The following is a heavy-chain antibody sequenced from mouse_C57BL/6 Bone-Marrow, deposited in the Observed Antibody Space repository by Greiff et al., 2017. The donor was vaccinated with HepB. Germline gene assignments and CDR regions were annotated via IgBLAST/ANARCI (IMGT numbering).Heavy chain of an antibody. V-gene: IGHV1-53*01. Sequence: VKLQQPGTELVKPGASVKLSCKASGYTFTSYWMHWVKQRPGQGLEWIGNINPSNGGTNYNEKFKSKATLTVDKSSSTAYMQLSSLTSEDSAVYYCARAGAYYSNPYYVDYWGQGTTLTVSS. J-gene: IGHJ2*01. CDR1: GYTFTSYW. CDR2: INPSNGGT. CDR3: ARAGAYYSNPYYVDY. D-gene: IGHD2-5*01.